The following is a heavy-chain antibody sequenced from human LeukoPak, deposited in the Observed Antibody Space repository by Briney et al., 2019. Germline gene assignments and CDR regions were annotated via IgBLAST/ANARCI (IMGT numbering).Heavy chain of an antibody. V-gene: IGHV3-23*01. CDR1: GFTFSSYA. Sequence: PGGSLRLPCAASGFTFSSYAMNWVRQAPGKGLEWVSSISGSDGSTYYADFVKGRFTISRDNSKNTLHLQMNSLRAEDTAVYYCAKSLGVGGYTRYKGFDQWGQGTLVPVSS. D-gene: IGHD5-24*01. CDR2: ISGSDGST. J-gene: IGHJ4*02. CDR3: AKSLGVGGYTRYKGFDQ.